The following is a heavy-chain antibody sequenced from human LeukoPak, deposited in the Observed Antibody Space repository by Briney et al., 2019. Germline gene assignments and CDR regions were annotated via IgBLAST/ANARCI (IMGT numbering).Heavy chain of an antibody. CDR3: ARRAAADRCFDY. V-gene: IGHV3-11*01. D-gene: IGHD6-13*01. CDR1: GFTFSDYY. CDR2: ISSGGSTI. J-gene: IGHJ4*02. Sequence: GGSLRLSCAVSGFTFSDYYMGWIRQAPGKGLEWVSYISSGGSTISHADSVKGRFTISRDNAENSLYLQMNSLRAEDTAVYYCARRAAADRCFDYWGQGTLVTVSS.